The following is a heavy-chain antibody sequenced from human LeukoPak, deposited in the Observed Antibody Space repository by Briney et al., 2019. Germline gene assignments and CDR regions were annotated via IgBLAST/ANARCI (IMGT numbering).Heavy chain of an antibody. J-gene: IGHJ6*02. CDR2: IVVGSGNT. CDR3: AAPRIAAAGTTYYYGMDV. CDR1: GFTFTSSA. Sequence: SVKVSCKASGFTFTSSAMQWVRQARGQRLEWTGWIVVGSGNTNYAQKFQERVTITRDMSTSTAYMELSSLRSEDTAVYYCAAPRIAAAGTTYYYGMDVWGQGTTVTVSS. V-gene: IGHV1-58*02. D-gene: IGHD6-13*01.